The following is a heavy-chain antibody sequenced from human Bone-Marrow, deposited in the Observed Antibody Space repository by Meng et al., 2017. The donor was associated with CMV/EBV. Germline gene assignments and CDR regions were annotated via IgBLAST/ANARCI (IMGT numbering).Heavy chain of an antibody. CDR3: ASSSRPAPMNAFDI. Sequence: ASVKVSCKASGYTFTGYYMHWVRQAPGQGLEWMRWINPNSGGTNSAQKFQGRVTMTRDTSISTAYMELSRLSTDDTAVYYCASSSRPAPMNAFDIWGQGTMVTVSS. J-gene: IGHJ3*02. D-gene: IGHD2-2*01. V-gene: IGHV1-2*02. CDR1: GYTFTGYY. CDR2: INPNSGGT.